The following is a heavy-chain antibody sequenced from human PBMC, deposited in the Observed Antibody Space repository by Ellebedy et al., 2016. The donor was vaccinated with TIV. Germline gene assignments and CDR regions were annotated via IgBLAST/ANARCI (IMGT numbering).Heavy chain of an antibody. CDR3: ASRRSNYYMDV. CDR2: IWYDGSNK. V-gene: IGHV3-33*08. Sequence: GGSLRLSXAASGFTFSSYGMHWVRQAPGKGLEWVAVIWYDGSNKYYADSVKGRFTISRDNSKNTLYLQMNSLRDEDTAVYYCASRRSNYYMDVWGKGTTVTVSS. J-gene: IGHJ6*03. CDR1: GFTFSSYG.